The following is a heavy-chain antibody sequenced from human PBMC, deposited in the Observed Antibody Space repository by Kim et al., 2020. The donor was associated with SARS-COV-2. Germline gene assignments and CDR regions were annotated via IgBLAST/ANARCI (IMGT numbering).Heavy chain of an antibody. CDR1: GGSISSGSYY. V-gene: IGHV4-61*02. CDR3: ARAPHYYGSGSYYFDY. D-gene: IGHD3-10*01. CDR2: IYTRGST. Sequence: SETLSLTCTVSGGSISSGSYYWSWIRQPAGKGLEWIGRIYTRGSTNYNPSLKSRVTISVDTSKNQFSLKLSSVTAADTAVYYCARAPHYYGSGSYYFDYWGQGTLVTVSS. J-gene: IGHJ4*02.